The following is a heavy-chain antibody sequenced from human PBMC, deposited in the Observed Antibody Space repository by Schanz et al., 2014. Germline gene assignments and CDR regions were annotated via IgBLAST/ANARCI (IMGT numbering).Heavy chain of an antibody. CDR2: IWYDGSNK. Sequence: QVQLVESGGGVVQPGRSLRLSCAASGFTFSSYGMHWVRQAPGKGLEWVAIIWYDGSNKYYADSVRDRFTISRDNSKNMLYLQINNLRAEDTAVYYCARGTDTAMEHRPFDYWGQGTLVTVSS. CDR1: GFTFSSYG. J-gene: IGHJ4*02. CDR3: ARGTDTAMEHRPFDY. V-gene: IGHV3-33*01. D-gene: IGHD5-18*01.